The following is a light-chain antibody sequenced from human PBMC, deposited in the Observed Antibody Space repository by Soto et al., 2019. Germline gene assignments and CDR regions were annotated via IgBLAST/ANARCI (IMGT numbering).Light chain of an antibody. V-gene: IGKV3-11*01. CDR2: DVS. J-gene: IGKJ4*01. CDR3: QQRDSWPLT. Sequence: EIVLTQSPATLSLSPGERATLSCRASQSVGSDLAWYRQKPGQPPRLLIYDVSDRATGVPARFSGSGSGTDFTLAISSLEAEDFAVYYCQQRDSWPLTFGGGTKVEIK. CDR1: QSVGSD.